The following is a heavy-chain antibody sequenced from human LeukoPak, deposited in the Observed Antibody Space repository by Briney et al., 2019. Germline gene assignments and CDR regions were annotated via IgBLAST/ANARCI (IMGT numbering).Heavy chain of an antibody. CDR1: GFTFSSYG. CDR2: IRYDGSSK. V-gene: IGHV3-30*02. Sequence: SGGSLRLSCAASGFTFSSYGMHWVRQAPGKGLEWVAFIRYDGSSKYYADSVKGRFTISRGNSKNTLCLQMNSLRAEDTAVYYCAKDLNWGGRWGQGTLVAVSS. CDR3: AKDLNWGGR. D-gene: IGHD7-27*01. J-gene: IGHJ4*02.